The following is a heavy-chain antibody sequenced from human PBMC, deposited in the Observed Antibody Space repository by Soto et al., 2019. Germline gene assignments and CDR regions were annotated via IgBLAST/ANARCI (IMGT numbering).Heavy chain of an antibody. CDR2: IYHSGIT. CDR1: GGSINSGGYF. CDR3: ASFHNPSPGWFDP. V-gene: IGHV4-31*03. D-gene: IGHD1-20*01. J-gene: IGHJ5*02. Sequence: SETLSLTCSVSGGSINSGGYFWSWIRQHPGKGLECIGYIYHSGITYYNPSLKSRVTISVDTSKNESSLQLRSVTAADTAVYFCASFHNPSPGWFDPWGQGTLVPVSS.